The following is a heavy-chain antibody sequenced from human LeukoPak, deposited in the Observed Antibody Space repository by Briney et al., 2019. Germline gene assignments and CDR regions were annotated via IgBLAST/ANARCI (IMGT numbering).Heavy chain of an antibody. CDR3: ARDFGEMPNY. J-gene: IGHJ4*02. CDR1: GYTFTRYY. CDR2: IDPSGGST. V-gene: IGHV1-46*01. D-gene: IGHD5-24*01. Sequence: GASVKVSCEASGYTFTRYYMHWVRQAPGQGLEWMGIIDPSGGSTSYAQNFQGGVTMTRDATTSTVYLELSSLRSEDTAVYYCARDFGEMPNYWGQGTLVTVSS.